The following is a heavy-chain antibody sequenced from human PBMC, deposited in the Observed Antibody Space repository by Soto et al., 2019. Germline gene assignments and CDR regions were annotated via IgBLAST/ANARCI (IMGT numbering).Heavy chain of an antibody. D-gene: IGHD2-2*01. CDR1: GYSFSSFG. CDR3: AKEGDIVGVPGYLSFDH. Sequence: QVQLVESGGGVVQPGRSLRLSCAACGYSFSSFGMHWVRQAPGKGQEWVAVISYDGRGDYYADSVKGRFTISRDNSKNTLDLQMNSLRPEDTAVYYCAKEGDIVGVPGYLSFDHWGQGTLVSVSS. V-gene: IGHV3-30*18. J-gene: IGHJ4*02. CDR2: ISYDGRGD.